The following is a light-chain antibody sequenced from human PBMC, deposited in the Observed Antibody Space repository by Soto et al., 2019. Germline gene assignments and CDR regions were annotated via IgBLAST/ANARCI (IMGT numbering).Light chain of an antibody. CDR2: DAS. V-gene: IGKV1-13*02. CDR1: QSISSY. CDR3: QQYNSYLLT. J-gene: IGKJ4*01. Sequence: IQMTQSPSSLSASVGDGVTITCRASQSISSYLNWYQQKPGKAPKLLIYDASSLESGVPSRFSGSGSGTEFTLTISSLQPDDFATYYCQQYNSYLLTFGGGTKGDIK.